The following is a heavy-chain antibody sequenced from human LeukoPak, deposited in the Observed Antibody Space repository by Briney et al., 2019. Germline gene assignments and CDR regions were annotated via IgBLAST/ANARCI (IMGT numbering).Heavy chain of an antibody. V-gene: IGHV3-53*01. D-gene: IGHD2-15*01. J-gene: IGHJ4*02. CDR2: ICSGGNT. CDR1: GFTVSSNY. CDR3: ARRYCSGGTCYFFDY. Sequence: PGGSLRLSCAASGFTVSSNYMSWVRQAPGKGLEWVSLICSGGNTYYADSVKGRFTISRDDSKNTLYLQMNSLRAEDTAVYYCARRYCSGGTCYFFDYWGQGTLVTVSS.